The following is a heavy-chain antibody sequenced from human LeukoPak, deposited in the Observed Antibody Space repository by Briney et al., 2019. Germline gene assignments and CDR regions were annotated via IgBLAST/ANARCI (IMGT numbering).Heavy chain of an antibody. CDR1: GFTFTSSA. D-gene: IGHD3-22*01. Sequence: SVKVSCKASGFTFTSSAMQWVRQARGQRLEWIGWIVVGSGNTNYAQKFRERVTITRDMSTSTAYMELSSLRSEDTAVYYCVAFAHYYDSSGYYPWGQGTLVTVSS. J-gene: IGHJ5*02. CDR2: IVVGSGNT. V-gene: IGHV1-58*02. CDR3: VAFAHYYDSSGYYP.